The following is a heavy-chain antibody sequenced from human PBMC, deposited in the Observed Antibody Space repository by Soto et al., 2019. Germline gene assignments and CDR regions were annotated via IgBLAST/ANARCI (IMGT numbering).Heavy chain of an antibody. Sequence: PGGSLRLSCAASGFTFSNAWMNWVRQAPGKGLEWVGRIKSKTDGGTTDYAAPVKGRFTISRDDSKNTLYLQMNSLKTEDTAVYYCTTGVVVVPAAIMYYYYGMDVWGQGTTVTVSS. CDR3: TTGVVVVPAAIMYYYYGMDV. D-gene: IGHD2-2*01. V-gene: IGHV3-15*07. CDR2: IKSKTDGGTT. CDR1: GFTFSNAW. J-gene: IGHJ6*02.